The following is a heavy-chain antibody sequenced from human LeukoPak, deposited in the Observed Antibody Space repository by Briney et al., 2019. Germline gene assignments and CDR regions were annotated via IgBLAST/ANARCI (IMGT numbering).Heavy chain of an antibody. J-gene: IGHJ4*02. CDR1: GTTFTNFG. D-gene: IGHD1-1*01. V-gene: IGHV3-23*01. Sequence: PGGTLRLSCAASGTTFTNFGMSWVRQAPGKGLEWVSGISDSGDSTYYADSVKGRFTISRDNFENTVYLQMNSLRVEDTAVYYCAKGHSAHGTGFDGWGQGTLVSASS. CDR3: AKGHSAHGTGFDG. CDR2: ISDSGDST.